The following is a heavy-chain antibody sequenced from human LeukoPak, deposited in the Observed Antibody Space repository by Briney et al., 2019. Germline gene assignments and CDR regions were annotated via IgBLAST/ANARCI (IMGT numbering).Heavy chain of an antibody. CDR1: GFTFSSYS. D-gene: IGHD3-10*01. J-gene: IGHJ5*02. Sequence: GGSLRLSCAASGFTFSSYSMNWVRQAPGKGLEWVSSISSSSSYIYYADSVKGRFTISRDNAKNSLYLQMNSLRAEDTAVYYCARDSSITMVRGLLSGSWFDPWGQGTLVTVSS. CDR3: ARDSSITMVRGLLSGSWFDP. V-gene: IGHV3-21*01. CDR2: ISSSSSYI.